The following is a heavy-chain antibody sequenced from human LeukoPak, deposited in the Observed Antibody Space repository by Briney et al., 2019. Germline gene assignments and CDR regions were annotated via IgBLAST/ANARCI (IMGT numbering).Heavy chain of an antibody. V-gene: IGHV4-34*01. CDR3: ARVRKYSGSYYYFDY. CDR1: GGSFSGYY. D-gene: IGHD1-26*01. Sequence: PSETLSLTCAVYGGSFSGYYWSWIRQPPGKGLEWSGEINHSGSTNYNPSLKSRVTISVDTSKNQFSLKLSSVTAADTAVYYCARVRKYSGSYYYFDYWGQGTLVTVSS. J-gene: IGHJ4*02. CDR2: INHSGST.